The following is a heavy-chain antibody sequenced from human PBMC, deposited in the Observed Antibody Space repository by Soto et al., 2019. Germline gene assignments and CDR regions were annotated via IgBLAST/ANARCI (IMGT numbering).Heavy chain of an antibody. D-gene: IGHD3-10*01. Sequence: TLSLTCVASVGSISSGGYSWSWIRQPTGKALEWLALIYWDNDRRYSPSLKNRLTNTKDTSKNQVVLTMTNMDPVDTATYYCVHRVDLWTWGQGTLVTVSS. CDR1: VGSISSGGYS. J-gene: IGHJ5*02. V-gene: IGHV2-5*02. CDR3: VHRVDLWT. CDR2: IYWDNDR.